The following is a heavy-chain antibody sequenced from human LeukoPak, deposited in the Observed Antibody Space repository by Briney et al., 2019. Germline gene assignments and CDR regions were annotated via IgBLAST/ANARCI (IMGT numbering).Heavy chain of an antibody. D-gene: IGHD3-22*01. CDR1: GFTFSSYA. Sequence: RTGGSLRLSCAASGFTFSSYAMSWVRQAPGKGLEWVSAISGSGGSTYYADSVKGRFTISRDNSKNTLYLQMNSLRAEDTAVYYCAKLREYYDSSGTTDWGQGTLVTVSS. CDR3: AKLREYYDSSGTTD. J-gene: IGHJ4*02. V-gene: IGHV3-23*01. CDR2: ISGSGGST.